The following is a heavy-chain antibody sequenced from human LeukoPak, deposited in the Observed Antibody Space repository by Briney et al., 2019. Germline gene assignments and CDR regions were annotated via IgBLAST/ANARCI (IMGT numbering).Heavy chain of an antibody. CDR1: GFTFSDYY. D-gene: IGHD3-16*01. Sequence: GGSLRLSCAASGFTFSDYYMSWIRQAPGKGLEWVSYVTSSGNTIDYADSVKGRFIISRDNDKNSLYLQMNSLTAEDTAVYYCARARRGGPFDYWGQGTLVTVSA. CDR2: VTSSGNTI. CDR3: ARARRGGPFDY. J-gene: IGHJ4*02. V-gene: IGHV3-11*01.